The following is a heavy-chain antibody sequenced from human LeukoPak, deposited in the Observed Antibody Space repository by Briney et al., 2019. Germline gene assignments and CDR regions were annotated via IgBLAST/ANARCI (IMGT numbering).Heavy chain of an antibody. D-gene: IGHD6-19*01. CDR3: ATDRASKGEQWLGYLCF. V-gene: IGHV3-30*03. J-gene: IGHJ4*02. CDR2: ISYDGSNE. Sequence: GGSLRLSCAASGFTFSNYAMNWVRQAPGKGLEWVAVISYDGSNEYYADSVKGRFTISRDNSKNTLYLQMNSLKTEDTAVYYCATDRASKGEQWLGYLCFWGQGTLVTVSS. CDR1: GFTFSNYA.